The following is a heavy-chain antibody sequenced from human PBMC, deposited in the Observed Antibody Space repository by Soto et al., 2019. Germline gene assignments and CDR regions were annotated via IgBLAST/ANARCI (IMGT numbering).Heavy chain of an antibody. Sequence: QVQLVESGGGVVQPGRSLRLSCAASGFTFSSYAMHWVRQAPGKGLEWVAVISYDGSNKYYADSVKGRFTISRDNSKNTLYLQMNSLRAEDTVVYYCARKRAHYYYYGMDVWGQGTTVTVSS. CDR2: ISYDGSNK. CDR1: GFTFSSYA. V-gene: IGHV3-30-3*01. J-gene: IGHJ6*02. CDR3: ARKRAHYYYYGMDV.